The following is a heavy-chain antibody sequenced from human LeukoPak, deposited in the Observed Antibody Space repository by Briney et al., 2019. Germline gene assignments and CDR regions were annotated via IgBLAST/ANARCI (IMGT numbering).Heavy chain of an antibody. CDR3: AKDLVVRGVSNYFDY. Sequence: PGGSLRLSCAASGFTFSSYAMSWVRQAPGKGLEWVSAISGSGGSTYYADSVKGRFTISRDNSKNTLYLQMNSLRAEDTAVYYCAKDLVVRGVSNYFDYWGQGTLVTVSS. V-gene: IGHV3-23*01. D-gene: IGHD3-10*01. J-gene: IGHJ4*02. CDR2: ISGSGGST. CDR1: GFTFSSYA.